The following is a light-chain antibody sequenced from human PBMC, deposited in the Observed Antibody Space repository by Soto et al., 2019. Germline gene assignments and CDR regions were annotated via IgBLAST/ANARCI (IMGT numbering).Light chain of an antibody. Sequence: SALTQPASVSGSPRQSITISCTGTSSDVGAYNYVSWYQQHPGKVPKLMIYDVSNRPSGVSNRFSGSKSGNTASLTISGLQAEDEADYYCSSYTTSSTWVFGGGTKLTVL. CDR3: SSYTTSSTWV. CDR2: DVS. V-gene: IGLV2-14*01. CDR1: SSDVGAYNY. J-gene: IGLJ3*02.